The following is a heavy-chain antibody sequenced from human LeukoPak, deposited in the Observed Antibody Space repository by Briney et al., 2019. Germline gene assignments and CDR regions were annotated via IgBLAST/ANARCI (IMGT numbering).Heavy chain of an antibody. D-gene: IGHD7-27*01. Sequence: SETLSLTCAVSGGSISSCGYSWSWIRLPPGKELEWIGYIYYSGSTYYNPSLKTRVTISVDTSKNQFSLKLNSVTAADTAVYYCARVSTGGPRRHFDNWGQGTLVTVSS. CDR1: GGSISSCGYS. CDR2: IYYSGST. J-gene: IGHJ4*02. CDR3: ARVSTGGPRRHFDN. V-gene: IGHV4-30-4*07.